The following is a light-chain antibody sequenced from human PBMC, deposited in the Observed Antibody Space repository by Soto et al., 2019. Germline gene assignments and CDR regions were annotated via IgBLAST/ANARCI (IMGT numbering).Light chain of an antibody. V-gene: IGLV2-11*01. CDR3: CSYAGSYTVV. CDR2: DVT. J-gene: IGLJ2*01. Sequence: QSALTQPRSVSGSPGQSVTISCTGTSSDVGGYNYVSWYQQHPGKAPKLMIYDVTKRPSGVPDRFSGSKSGNTASLTISGLQAEDEAHYYCCSYAGSYTVVFGGGTKLTVL. CDR1: SSDVGGYNY.